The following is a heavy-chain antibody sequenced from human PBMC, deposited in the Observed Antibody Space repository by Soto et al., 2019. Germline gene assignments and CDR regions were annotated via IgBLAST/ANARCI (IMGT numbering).Heavy chain of an antibody. D-gene: IGHD4-17*01. V-gene: IGHV3-74*01. Sequence: EVQLVESGGGLVQPGGSLRLSCAVSGFTFSNYWIHWVRQAPGKGLEWVSLINSGGSSTSYADSAKGRFTISRDNAKNTLNLQMNSLRVEDTAVYYCASSHDHGDLFDHWGQGTLVTVSS. J-gene: IGHJ4*02. CDR3: ASSHDHGDLFDH. CDR1: GFTFSNYW. CDR2: INSGGSST.